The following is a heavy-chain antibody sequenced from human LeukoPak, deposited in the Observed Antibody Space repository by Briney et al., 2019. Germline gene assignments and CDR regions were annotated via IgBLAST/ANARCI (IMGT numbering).Heavy chain of an antibody. J-gene: IGHJ6*02. CDR2: VNTDGSST. V-gene: IGHV3-74*01. CDR3: TRDLMDYDVSTGLHHYYMDV. Sequence: GGSLRLSCAASGFTFSSYWMHWVRQAPGKGLVWVSRVNTDGSSTSYADSVKGRFTISRDNAKNTLYLQMNTLRVEDTAVYYCTRDLMDYDVSTGLHHYYMDVWGQGTTVTVSS. CDR1: GFTFSSYW. D-gene: IGHD3-9*01.